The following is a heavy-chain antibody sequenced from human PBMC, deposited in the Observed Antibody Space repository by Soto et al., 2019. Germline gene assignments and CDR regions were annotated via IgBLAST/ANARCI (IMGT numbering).Heavy chain of an antibody. Sequence: GASVKVSCKASGYTFTSYGISWVQQAPGQGLEWMGWISAYNGNTNYAQKLQGRVTMTTDTSTSTAYMELRSLRSDDTAVYYCARDSNYKGYYYGMDVWGQGTTVTVSS. CDR2: ISAYNGNT. V-gene: IGHV1-18*01. CDR1: GYTFTSYG. CDR3: ARDSNYKGYYYGMDV. J-gene: IGHJ6*02. D-gene: IGHD4-4*01.